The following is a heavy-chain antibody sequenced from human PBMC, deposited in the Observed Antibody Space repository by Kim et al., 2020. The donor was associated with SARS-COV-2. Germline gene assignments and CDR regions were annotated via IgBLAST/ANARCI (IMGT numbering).Heavy chain of an antibody. CDR2: IYPRDSDT. J-gene: IGHJ4*02. CDR3: ARFTRVTLGYFEY. D-gene: IGHD2-2*01. CDR1: GYDFANYW. Sequence: GESLKISCQGTGYDFANYWIAWVRLMPGKGLEHMVLIYPRDSDTKYSPSFQGQVTLSADVSKNTAYLQWTSLKSSDSAIYLCARFTRVTLGYFEYWGQGTLVTVSS. V-gene: IGHV5-51*01.